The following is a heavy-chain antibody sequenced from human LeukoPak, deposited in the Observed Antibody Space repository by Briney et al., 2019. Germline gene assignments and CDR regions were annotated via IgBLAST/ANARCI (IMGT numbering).Heavy chain of an antibody. D-gene: IGHD6-6*01. V-gene: IGHV4-59*01. CDR1: GGSISSYY. Sequence: SETPSLTCTVSGGSISSYYWSWIRQSPGKGLEWIGYIYYSGSTNYNPSLKSRVTISVETSKNQFSLNLTSVTAADTAVYYCARTYSSSSSYSDFWGQGTLVTVSS. CDR2: IYYSGST. CDR3: ARTYSSSSSYSDF. J-gene: IGHJ4*02.